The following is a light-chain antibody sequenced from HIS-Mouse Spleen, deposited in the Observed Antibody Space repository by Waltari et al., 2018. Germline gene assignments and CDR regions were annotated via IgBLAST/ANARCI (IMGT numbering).Light chain of an antibody. Sequence: DIQLTQSPSSLSASVGDRLTITCRARQGIRSYLAWYQQKPGKAPKLLIYAASTLQSGFPSRCSGRASGTEFTLTISSLQPEDFATYYCQQLNSYPPTFGQGTKVEIK. CDR1: QGIRSY. J-gene: IGKJ1*01. CDR3: QQLNSYPPT. V-gene: IGKV1-9*01. CDR2: AAS.